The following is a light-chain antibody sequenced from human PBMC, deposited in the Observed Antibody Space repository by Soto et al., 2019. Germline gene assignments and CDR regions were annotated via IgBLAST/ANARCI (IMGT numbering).Light chain of an antibody. CDR1: QSVSSSY. Sequence: DIVLTQSPGTLSLSPGERATLSCRASQSVSSSYLAWYQQKPGQAPRLLIYGASSRDTGIPSKFSGSGSGTDFTLPIGGLEPEDFAVYYCQQYGSSPTTFGRGTKAEIK. CDR2: GAS. CDR3: QQYGSSPTT. J-gene: IGKJ1*01. V-gene: IGKV3-20*01.